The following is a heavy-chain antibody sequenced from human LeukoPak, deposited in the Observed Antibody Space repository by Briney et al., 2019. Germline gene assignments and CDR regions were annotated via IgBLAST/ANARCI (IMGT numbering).Heavy chain of an antibody. J-gene: IGHJ4*02. D-gene: IGHD3-22*01. Sequence: PGGSLRLSCAASGFTFSTYWMSWVRQAPGKGLEWVANIKQDGSEKYYLESVKGRFTISRDNAKNSLYLQMNSLRAEDTAVYYCARGASGYYYNYWGQGTLVTVSS. CDR1: GFTFSTYW. CDR2: IKQDGSEK. V-gene: IGHV3-7*04. CDR3: ARGASGYYYNY.